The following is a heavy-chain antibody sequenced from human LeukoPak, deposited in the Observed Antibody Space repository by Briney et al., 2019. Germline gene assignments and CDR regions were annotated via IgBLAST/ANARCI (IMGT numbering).Heavy chain of an antibody. J-gene: IGHJ6*03. V-gene: IGHV3-49*04. Sequence: GSLRLSCTASGFTFGDYAMSWVRQAPGKGLEWVGFIRSKAYGGTTEYAASVKGRFTISRDDSKSIAYLQMNSLKTEDTAVYYCTYGSGSYYNYYYYMDVWGKGTTVTISS. CDR3: TYGSGSYYNYYYYMDV. D-gene: IGHD3-10*01. CDR2: IRSKAYGGTT. CDR1: GFTFGDYA.